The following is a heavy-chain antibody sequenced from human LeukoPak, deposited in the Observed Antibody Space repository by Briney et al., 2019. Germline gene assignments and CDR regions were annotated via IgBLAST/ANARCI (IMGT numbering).Heavy chain of an antibody. CDR3: VKDGIDP. V-gene: IGHV3-9*01. CDR2: ITRNGDSV. CDR1: GFTFSSYG. J-gene: IGHJ5*02. Sequence: GGSLRLSCAASGFTFSSYGMHWVRQVPGRGLDWVSGITRNGDSVAYADSVKGRFTISRDNAKNSLYLQIHSLRVEDTALYYCVKDGIDPWGQGTLVTVSS.